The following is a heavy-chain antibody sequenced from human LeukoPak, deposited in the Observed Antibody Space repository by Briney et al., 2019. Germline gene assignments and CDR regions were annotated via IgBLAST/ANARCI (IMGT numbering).Heavy chain of an antibody. D-gene: IGHD1-26*01. Sequence: SDTLSLPCTVSGPFISSYYWSWIRQPPGKALEWIGYIHYSGSTNYSPSLKRRVTISIDTSKYQFSLKLSSVTAADTAVYYCARGGYSGTYAFVYWGQGTLVTVSS. V-gene: IGHV4-59*07. CDR3: ARGGYSGTYAFVY. J-gene: IGHJ4*02. CDR2: IHYSGST. CDR1: GPFISSYY.